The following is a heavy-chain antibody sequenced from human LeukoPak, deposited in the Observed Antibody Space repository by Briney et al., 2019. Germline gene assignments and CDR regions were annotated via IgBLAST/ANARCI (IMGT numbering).Heavy chain of an antibody. CDR3: SGRDSSRSPWAY. Sequence: GGSLRLSCAASGFTFSSYWMHWVRQAPGKGLVWVSRIKSDGTSTDYADSVKGRFTISRDNAKNSVYLDMNNLRVDDTGVYYCSGRDSSRSPWAYWGQGTLVSVSS. CDR1: GFTFSSYW. CDR2: IKSDGTST. D-gene: IGHD2-2*01. J-gene: IGHJ4*02. V-gene: IGHV3-74*01.